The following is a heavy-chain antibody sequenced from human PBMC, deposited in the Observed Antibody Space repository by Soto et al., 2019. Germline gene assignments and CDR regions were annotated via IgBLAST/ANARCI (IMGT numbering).Heavy chain of an antibody. CDR3: AVLGGVDGYREFNY. Sequence: SATLSLTCTFSGGSISRYYWNWSLQPPGKGLEWIGYIYYSGSTNYNPSLKSRVTISVDTSKNQFSLKLSSVTAADTAVYFCAVLGGVDGYREFNYWCPGTQLTVSS. D-gene: IGHD2-8*02. V-gene: IGHV4-59*01. CDR2: IYYSGST. CDR1: GGSISRYY. J-gene: IGHJ4*02.